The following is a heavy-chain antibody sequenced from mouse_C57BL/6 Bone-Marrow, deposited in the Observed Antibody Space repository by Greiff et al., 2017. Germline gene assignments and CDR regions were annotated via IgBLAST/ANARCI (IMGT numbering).Heavy chain of an antibody. V-gene: IGHV1-50*01. Sequence: VQLQQPGAELVKPGASVKLSCKASGYTFTSYWMQWVKQRPGQGLEWIGEIDPSDCYTNYNQKFKGKATLTVDTSSSTAYMQLSSLTSEDSAVYYCAREDSNYLYYFDYWGQGTTLTVSA. CDR3: AREDSNYLYYFDY. J-gene: IGHJ2*01. CDR1: GYTFTSYW. CDR2: IDPSDCYT. D-gene: IGHD2-5*01.